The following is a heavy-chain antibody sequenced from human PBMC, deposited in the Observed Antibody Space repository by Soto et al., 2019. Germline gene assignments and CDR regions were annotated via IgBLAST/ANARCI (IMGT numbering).Heavy chain of an antibody. CDR3: ARAALPTAEGMDV. V-gene: IGHV1-69*02. CDR2: IIPSLGIA. D-gene: IGHD4-17*01. Sequence: QVQLVQSGAEVKKPGSSVKVSCKASGGTFSSYTISWVRQAPGQGLEWMGRIIPSLGIANYAQKFQGRVMITADKSTSTAYMELSSLRSEDTAVYYCARAALPTAEGMDVWGQGTTVTVSS. J-gene: IGHJ6*02. CDR1: GGTFSSYT.